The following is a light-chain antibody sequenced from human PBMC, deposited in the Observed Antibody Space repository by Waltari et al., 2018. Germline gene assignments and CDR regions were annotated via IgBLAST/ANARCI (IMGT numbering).Light chain of an antibody. CDR2: LGS. CDR3: MQSLQTPIT. J-gene: IGKJ5*01. V-gene: IGKV2-28*01. CDR1: QSLLYSNGYNY. Sequence: TVMTQSPLSLPVTPGEPASISCRSSQSLLYSNGYNYLNWYLQKPGQSPQLRLYLGSNRASGGPDRFSGSGSGTDFTLKISRVEAEDVGVYYCMQSLQTPITFGQGTRLEIK.